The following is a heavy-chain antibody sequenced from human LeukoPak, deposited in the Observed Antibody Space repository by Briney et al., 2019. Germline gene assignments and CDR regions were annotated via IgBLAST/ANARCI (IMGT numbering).Heavy chain of an antibody. V-gene: IGHV3-53*01. CDR1: EFSVGSNY. D-gene: IGHD2/OR15-2a*01. CDR3: ARDLSYFDY. Sequence: GGSLRLSCAASEFSVGSNYMTWVRQAPGKGLEWVSITYSDGNTYYAESVRGRFTVSRGYSKNTLYLQMKSQRVEDTAFYYCARDLSYFDYWGQGTLVTVSS. J-gene: IGHJ4*02. CDR2: TYSDGNT.